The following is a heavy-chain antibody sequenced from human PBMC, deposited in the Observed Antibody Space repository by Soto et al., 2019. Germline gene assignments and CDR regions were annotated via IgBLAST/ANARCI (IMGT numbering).Heavy chain of an antibody. J-gene: IGHJ4*02. V-gene: IGHV1-18*01. Sequence: QVQLVQSGAEVKKPGASVKVSCKASGYTFTSYGISWVRQAPGQGLEWMGWISAYNGNTNYAQKLQGRVTMTTDTSTSTADMELRSLRSDDTAVYYCARRQFGDYGDYEGSDYWGQGTLVTVSS. D-gene: IGHD4-17*01. CDR2: ISAYNGNT. CDR1: GYTFTSYG. CDR3: ARRQFGDYGDYEGSDY.